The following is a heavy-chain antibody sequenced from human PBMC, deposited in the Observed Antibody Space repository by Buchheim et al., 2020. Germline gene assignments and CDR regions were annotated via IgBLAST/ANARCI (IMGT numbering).Heavy chain of an antibody. J-gene: IGHJ6*02. CDR1: GFTFSNYA. V-gene: IGHV3-23*01. CDR3: VRETYFYGLDV. CDR2: ISGSGGST. Sequence: EVQLLESGGGLVQPGGSLRLSCAASGFTFSNYAMNWVRQAPGRGLEWVSAISGSGGSTYYADSVKGRFTISRASSNKKVFLEMNNLRADDSARYFCVRETYFYGLDVWGQGAT.